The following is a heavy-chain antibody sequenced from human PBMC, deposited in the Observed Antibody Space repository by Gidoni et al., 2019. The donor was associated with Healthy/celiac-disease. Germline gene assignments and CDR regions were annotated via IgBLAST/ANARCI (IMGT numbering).Heavy chain of an antibody. CDR2: ISYDGSNK. CDR1: GFTFSSYG. D-gene: IGHD3-10*01. V-gene: IGHV3-30*18. CDR3: AKEDGSGSYYTPHYFDY. Sequence: QVQLVESGGGVVQPGRSLRLSCAASGFTFSSYGMHWVRQAPGKGLEWVAVISYDGSNKYYADSVKGRFTISRDNSKNTLYLQMNSLRAEDTAVYYCAKEDGSGSYYTPHYFDYWGQGTLVTVSS. J-gene: IGHJ4*02.